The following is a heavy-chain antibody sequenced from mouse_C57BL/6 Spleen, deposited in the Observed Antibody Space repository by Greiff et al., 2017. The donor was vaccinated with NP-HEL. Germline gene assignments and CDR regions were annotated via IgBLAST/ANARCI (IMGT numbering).Heavy chain of an antibody. J-gene: IGHJ2*01. CDR3: AGDGGNWGGVDY. Sequence: EVQRVESGGGLVKPGGSLKLSCAASGFTFSSYAMSWVRQTPEKRLEWVATISDGGSYTYYPDNVKGRFTISRDNAKNNLYLQMSHLKSEDTAMYYGAGDGGNWGGVDYWGQGTTLTVSS. CDR2: ISDGGSYT. V-gene: IGHV5-4*01. D-gene: IGHD4-1*01. CDR1: GFTFSSYA.